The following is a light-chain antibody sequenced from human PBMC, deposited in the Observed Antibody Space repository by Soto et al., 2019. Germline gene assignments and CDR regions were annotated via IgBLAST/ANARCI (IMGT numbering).Light chain of an antibody. Sequence: QSVLTQPPSASGTPGQRVTISCSGSRASIGSNTVTWYQHLPGAAPKLLVYNNNQRPSGVPDRFSGSKSDTSASLAISGLQFEDEAVYYCAAWDDSLSGPVFDGGTKLTVL. J-gene: IGLJ3*02. V-gene: IGLV1-44*01. CDR1: RASIGSNT. CDR3: AAWDDSLSGPV. CDR2: NNN.